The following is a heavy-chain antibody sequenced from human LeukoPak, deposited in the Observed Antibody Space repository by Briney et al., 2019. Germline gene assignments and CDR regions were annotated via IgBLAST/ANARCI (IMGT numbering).Heavy chain of an antibody. D-gene: IGHD3-10*01. CDR2: ISSNGSPI. J-gene: IGHJ4*02. V-gene: IGHV3-48*03. Sequence: GGSLRLACAASGFTFSSYEMNWVRQAPGKGLEWVSYISSNGSPIFYADSVKGRFTISRDNAKNSLSLLMNSLRAEDTAVYYCARDGGSGILDWGQGTLVTVSS. CDR1: GFTFSSYE. CDR3: ARDGGSGILD.